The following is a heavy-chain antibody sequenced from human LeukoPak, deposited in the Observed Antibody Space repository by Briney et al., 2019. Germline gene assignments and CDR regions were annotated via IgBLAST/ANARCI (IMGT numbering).Heavy chain of an antibody. CDR1: GFLLSSYN. V-gene: IGHV3-48*02. CDR3: ARDHYGGIDY. CDR2: ISSSSSTI. J-gene: IGHJ4*02. Sequence: GGSLRLSCAASGFLLSSYNMNWVRQAPGKGLEWLSYISSSSSTIYYADSVKGRFTISRDNAKNSLYLQMNGLRDEDTAVYYCARDHYGGIDYWGEGTLVTVS. D-gene: IGHD4-23*01.